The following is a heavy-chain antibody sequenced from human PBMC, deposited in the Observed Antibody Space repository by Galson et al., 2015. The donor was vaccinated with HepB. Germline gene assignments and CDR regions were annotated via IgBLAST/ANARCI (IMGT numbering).Heavy chain of an antibody. CDR3: ARGKTGRGLWFGGGY. Sequence: SLRLSCAASGFTFSSYSMNWVRQAPGKGLEWVSYITTSSSSIHYADSVKGRFTISRDNAKNSLYLQMNSLRDEDTAVYYCARGKTGRGLWFGGGYWGQGTLVTVSS. CDR2: ITTSSSSI. V-gene: IGHV3-48*02. CDR1: GFTFSSYS. J-gene: IGHJ4*02. D-gene: IGHD3-10*01.